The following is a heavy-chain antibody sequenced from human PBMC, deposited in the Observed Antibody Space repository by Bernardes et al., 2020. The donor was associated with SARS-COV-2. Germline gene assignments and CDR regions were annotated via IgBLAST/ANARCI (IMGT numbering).Heavy chain of an antibody. Sequence: SETLSLTCAVYGGSFSGYYGSWIRQPPGKGLEWIGEINHSGSTNYNPSLKSRVTISVDTSKNQFSLKLSSVTAADTAVYYCARREDGFSSSSFSRRPRKRTKYYYGMDVWGQGTTVTVSS. CDR1: GGSFSGYY. V-gene: IGHV4-34*01. J-gene: IGHJ6*02. CDR3: ARREDGFSSSSFSRRPRKRTKYYYGMDV. D-gene: IGHD6-6*01. CDR2: INHSGST.